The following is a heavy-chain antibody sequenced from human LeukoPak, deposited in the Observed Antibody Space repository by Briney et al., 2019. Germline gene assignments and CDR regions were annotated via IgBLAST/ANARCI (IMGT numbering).Heavy chain of an antibody. CDR1: GFTFNIYW. CDR3: ASQGRHDLFDY. J-gene: IGHJ4*02. V-gene: IGHV3-7*01. D-gene: IGHD3-16*01. CDR2: IKLGGGEK. Sequence: GGSLRLSCAASGFTFNIYWMSWVRQAPGKGLEWVANIKLGGGEKYYVDSVKGRFTISRDNAQNSLYLQMNSLRAEDTAVYYCASQGRHDLFDYWGQGTLVTVSS.